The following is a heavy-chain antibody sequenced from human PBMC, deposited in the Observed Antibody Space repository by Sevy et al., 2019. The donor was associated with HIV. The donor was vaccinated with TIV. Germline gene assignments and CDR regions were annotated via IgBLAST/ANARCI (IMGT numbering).Heavy chain of an antibody. Sequence: GGSLRLSCAASGFNFDTFWMGWVRQAPGRGLEWVASIDPRGEERDHLDSLKGRFTISRDNAMQSLYLEMNNLRVEDSGIYYCARRYFDVWGQGTLVTVSS. V-gene: IGHV3-7*01. CDR1: GFNFDTFW. J-gene: IGHJ4*02. CDR3: ARRYFDV. CDR2: IDPRGEER.